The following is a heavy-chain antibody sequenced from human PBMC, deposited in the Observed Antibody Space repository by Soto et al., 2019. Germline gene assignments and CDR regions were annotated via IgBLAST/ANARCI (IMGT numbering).Heavy chain of an antibody. V-gene: IGHV4-34*01. D-gene: IGHD1-26*01. Sequence: SETLSLTCAVYGGSFSGYYWSWIRQPPGKGLEWIGEINHSGSTNYNPSLKSRVTISVDTSKNQFSLKLSSVTAADTAVYYCARIWKGAATRIGWFDPWGQGTLVTFSS. CDR1: GGSFSGYY. J-gene: IGHJ5*02. CDR2: INHSGST. CDR3: ARIWKGAATRIGWFDP.